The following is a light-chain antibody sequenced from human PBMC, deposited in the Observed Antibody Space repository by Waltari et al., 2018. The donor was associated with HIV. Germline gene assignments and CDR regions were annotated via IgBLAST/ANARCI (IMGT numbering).Light chain of an antibody. CDR2: STN. J-gene: IGLJ3*02. CDR1: HGSVHASYR. Sequence: QTVVTQEPSFSVSPGGTVTLTCGLSHGSVHASYRPSRYQQTPAQAPRTLIYSTNTRSSGVPDRFSGSILGNKAALTITGAQADDESVYYCSLYMGGGIWVFGGGTKLTVL. CDR3: SLYMGGGIWV. V-gene: IGLV8-61*01.